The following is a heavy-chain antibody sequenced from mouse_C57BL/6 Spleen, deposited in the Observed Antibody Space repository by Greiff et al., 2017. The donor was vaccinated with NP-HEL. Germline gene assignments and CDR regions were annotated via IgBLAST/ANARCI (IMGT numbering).Heavy chain of an antibody. Sequence: DVQLQESGTVLARPGASVKMSCKTSGYTFTSYWMHWVKQRPGQGLEWIGAIYPGNSDTSYNQKFKGKAKLTAVTSASTAYMELSSLTNEDSAVYYCTRPLHSNYVFDYWGQGTTLTVSS. V-gene: IGHV1-5*01. CDR1: GYTFTSYW. CDR3: TRPLHSNYVFDY. D-gene: IGHD2-5*01. J-gene: IGHJ2*01. CDR2: IYPGNSDT.